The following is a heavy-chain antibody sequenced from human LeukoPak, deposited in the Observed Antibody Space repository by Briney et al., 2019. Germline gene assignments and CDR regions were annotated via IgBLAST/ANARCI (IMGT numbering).Heavy chain of an antibody. J-gene: IGHJ4*02. CDR1: GFTFSRYE. V-gene: IGHV3-48*03. CDR2: SSSSGSTI. CDR3: ARGSLHSAYGFDY. Sequence: AGGSLRLSCAASGFTFSRYEMNWVRQAPGKGLEWVSHSSSSGSTIYYAGSVKGRFTIARDDAKNSVYLQMNSLRAEDTAVYYCARGSLHSAYGFDYWGQGTLVTVSS. D-gene: IGHD5-12*01.